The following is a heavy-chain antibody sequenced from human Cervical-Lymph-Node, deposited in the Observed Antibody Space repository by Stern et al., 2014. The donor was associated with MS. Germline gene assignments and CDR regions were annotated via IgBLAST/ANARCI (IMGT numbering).Heavy chain of an antibody. V-gene: IGHV1-18*01. CDR1: GYTFNSYG. CDR2: ISAFNGNT. J-gene: IGHJ6*02. D-gene: IGHD2-2*02. Sequence: QVQLVQSGGEVKKPGASVKVSCKASGYTFNSYGITWVRQAPGQGLEWMGWISAFNGNTNYAQKLQGRVTMTTDTSTKAAHMKLRCLGSDDTAVYYCAAPGECSSASCYIYGMDVWGQGTTVTVSS. CDR3: AAPGECSSASCYIYGMDV.